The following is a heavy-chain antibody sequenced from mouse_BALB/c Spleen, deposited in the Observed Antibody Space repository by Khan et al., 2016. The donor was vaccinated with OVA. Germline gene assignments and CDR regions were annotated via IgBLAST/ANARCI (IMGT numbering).Heavy chain of an antibody. CDR1: GYTFTSYW. Sequence: QVQLQQPGAELVKPGASVKLSCKASGYTFTSYWMHWVKQRPGQGLEWIGQIDPSNGRTYFNERFKTKATLTVDKSSNTVYIQISSPTSEDSAVYYCARGGYGSLAYWGQGTLVTVSA. V-gene: IGHV1S81*02. D-gene: IGHD1-1*01. CDR2: IDPSNGRT. CDR3: ARGGYGSLAY. J-gene: IGHJ3*01.